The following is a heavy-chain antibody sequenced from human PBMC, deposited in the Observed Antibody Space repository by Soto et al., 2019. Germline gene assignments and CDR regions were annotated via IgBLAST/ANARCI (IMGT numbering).Heavy chain of an antibody. CDR1: GFSFTDYG. CDR2: IGGRDGAI. J-gene: IGHJ4*02. D-gene: IGHD2-8*01. CDR3: AREYLWALDY. V-gene: IGHV3-48*01. Sequence: PGGSLRLCCAEFGFSFTDYGMKGVRQAPGKGLEWVAYIGGRDGAIQYVDTMKGRFTISRANAKNSLYRQMNSLRVEDTAICVWAREYLWALDYWGQGVWVTVSS.